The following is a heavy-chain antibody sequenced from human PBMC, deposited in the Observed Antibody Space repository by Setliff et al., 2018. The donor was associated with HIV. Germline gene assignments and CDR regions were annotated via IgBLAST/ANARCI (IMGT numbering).Heavy chain of an antibody. V-gene: IGHV1-18*01. CDR2: ISPYNGDT. CDR1: GYRFNTYG. Sequence: ASVKVSCKASGYRFNTYGISWVRQAPGQGLEWMGWISPYNGDTRFAQSLQGRVTLTTDTSTNTAYMEMRSLRSDDTAVYYCAREDTAPPDYYYSYMDVWGKGTTVTVSS. CDR3: AREDTAPPDYYYSYMDV. J-gene: IGHJ6*03. D-gene: IGHD5-18*01.